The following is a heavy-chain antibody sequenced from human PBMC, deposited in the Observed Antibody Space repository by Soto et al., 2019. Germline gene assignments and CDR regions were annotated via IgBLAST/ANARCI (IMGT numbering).Heavy chain of an antibody. Sequence: QLQLQESGPGLVKPSETLSLTCTVSGGSISSSSYYWGWIRQPPGKGLEWIGSIYYSGSTYYNPSLKSRVTISVDTSKNQFSLKLSSVTAADTAVYYCARHHCSGGSCYMTAGWFDPWGQGTLVTVSS. D-gene: IGHD2-15*01. CDR2: IYYSGST. CDR3: ARHHCSGGSCYMTAGWFDP. CDR1: GGSISSSSYY. J-gene: IGHJ5*02. V-gene: IGHV4-39*01.